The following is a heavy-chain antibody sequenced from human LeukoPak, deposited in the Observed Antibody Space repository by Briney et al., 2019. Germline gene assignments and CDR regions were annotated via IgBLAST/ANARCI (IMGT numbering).Heavy chain of an antibody. Sequence: PGGSLRLSCAASGITFSDHWMSWVRQIPGKGLEWVANIKPDGSEKTYVDSVKGRFIISRDNAKNSLYLQMNSLRAEDTAVYYCARDGVDTAMDVWGQGTTVTVSS. CDR1: GITFSDHW. V-gene: IGHV3-7*01. D-gene: IGHD5-18*01. J-gene: IGHJ6*02. CDR2: IKPDGSEK. CDR3: ARDGVDTAMDV.